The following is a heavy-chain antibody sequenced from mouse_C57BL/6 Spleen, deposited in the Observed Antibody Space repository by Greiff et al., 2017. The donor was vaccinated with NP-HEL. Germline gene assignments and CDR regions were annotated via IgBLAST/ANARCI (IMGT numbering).Heavy chain of an antibody. CDR3: ARSVDGYPAY. V-gene: IGHV1-42*01. CDR2: INPSTGGT. Sequence: EVQLQQSGPELVKPGASVKISCKASGYSFTGYYMNWVKQSPEKSLEWIGEINPSTGGTTYNQKFKAKATLTVDKSSSTAYMQLKSLTSEDSAVYYCARSVDGYPAYWGQVTLVTVSA. CDR1: GYSFTGYY. J-gene: IGHJ3*01. D-gene: IGHD2-3*01.